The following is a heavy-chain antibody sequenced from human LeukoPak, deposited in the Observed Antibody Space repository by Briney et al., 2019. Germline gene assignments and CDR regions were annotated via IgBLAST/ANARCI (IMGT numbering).Heavy chain of an antibody. D-gene: IGHD4-17*01. V-gene: IGHV3-21*01. CDR2: ISSGSTNI. Sequence: GGSLRLSCAASGFSFSSYAMSCVRQAPGKGLEWVSSISSGSTNIYYADSVKGRFTISRDNAKNSLYLQMNSLRDEDTAVYYCARGRDSDYAFDYWGQGTLVTVSS. J-gene: IGHJ4*02. CDR3: ARGRDSDYAFDY. CDR1: GFSFSSYA.